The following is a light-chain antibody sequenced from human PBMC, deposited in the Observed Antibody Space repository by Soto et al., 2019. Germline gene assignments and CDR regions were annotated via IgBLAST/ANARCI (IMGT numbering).Light chain of an antibody. CDR3: QSYDSSLRVV. CDR1: SSNIGAGYD. Sequence: QSALTQPPSVSGAPGQRVTISCTGSSSNIGAGYDVHWYQQLPGTAPKLLIYGNSNRPSGVPERFSGSKSGTSASLAITGLQAEDEADYYCQSYDSSLRVVFGGGTKLTVL. J-gene: IGLJ2*01. CDR2: GNS. V-gene: IGLV1-40*01.